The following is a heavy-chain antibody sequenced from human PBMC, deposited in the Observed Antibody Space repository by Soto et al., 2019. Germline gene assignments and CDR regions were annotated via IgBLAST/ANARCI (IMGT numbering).Heavy chain of an antibody. D-gene: IGHD3-10*01. CDR1: GYTFTGYY. V-gene: IGHV1-2*04. J-gene: IGHJ6*02. CDR2: INPNSGGT. Sequence: GASVKVSCKASGYTFTGYYMHWVRQAPGQGLEWMGWINPNSGGTNYAQKFQGWVTMTRDTSISTAYMELSRLRSDDTAVYYCARDPTYGSGSSYGMDVWGQGTTVTVSS. CDR3: ARDPTYGSGSSYGMDV.